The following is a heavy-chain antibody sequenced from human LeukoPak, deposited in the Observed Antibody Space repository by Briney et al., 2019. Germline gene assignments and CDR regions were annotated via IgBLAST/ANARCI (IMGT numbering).Heavy chain of an antibody. Sequence: GGSLRLSCAASGFTFSSYAMSWVRQAPGKGLEWVSAISGSGGSTYYADSVKGWFTISRDNSKNTLYLQMNSLRAEDTAVYYCAREKAVYYGMDVWGQGTTVTVSS. V-gene: IGHV3-23*01. CDR1: GFTFSSYA. CDR2: ISGSGGST. CDR3: AREKAVYYGMDV. J-gene: IGHJ6*02.